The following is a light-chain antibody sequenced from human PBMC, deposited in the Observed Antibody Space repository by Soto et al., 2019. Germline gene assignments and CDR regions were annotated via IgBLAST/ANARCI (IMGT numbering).Light chain of an antibody. Sequence: EIVMTQSPDTLSVSPGERATLSCRASQSVSSNLAWYQQKPGQAPRLLIYRASSRATGIPARFSGSGSGTDFTLTISSLQSEDFAVYYCQHHNTFGGGTKV. V-gene: IGKV3-15*01. CDR2: RAS. CDR1: QSVSSN. CDR3: QHHNT. J-gene: IGKJ4*01.